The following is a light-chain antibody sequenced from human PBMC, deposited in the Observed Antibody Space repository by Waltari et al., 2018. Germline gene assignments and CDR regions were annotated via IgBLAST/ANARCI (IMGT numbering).Light chain of an antibody. CDR3: QQYNSFPLT. CDR1: QSISND. CDR2: DAS. Sequence: EIMLTQSPATLSLSPGERVTLSCRASQSISNDLAWYQQKPGQAPRLLIYDASTRATGIPARFSGSGSGTDFTLTISRLEPEDYAVYYCQQYNSFPLTFGGGTKVEIK. J-gene: IGKJ4*02. V-gene: IGKV3-15*01.